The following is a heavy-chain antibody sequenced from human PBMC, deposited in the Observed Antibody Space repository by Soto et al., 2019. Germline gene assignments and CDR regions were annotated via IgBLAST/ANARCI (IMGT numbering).Heavy chain of an antibody. CDR1: GGTFSNYT. J-gene: IGHJ6*02. V-gene: IGHV1-69*01. D-gene: IGHD2-2*01. CDR2: IIPVFGTT. CDR3: ARASPYIVVRKPTGNQDYYGMDV. Sequence: QVQLVQSGAEVKKPGSSVNVFCKASGGTFSNYTISWVRQAPGQGLEWMGGIIPVFGTTDYEQKLQGRVTITADGSTSTAYMKLSSLRPADTAVYYCARASPYIVVRKPTGNQDYYGMDVWGQGTTVTVSS.